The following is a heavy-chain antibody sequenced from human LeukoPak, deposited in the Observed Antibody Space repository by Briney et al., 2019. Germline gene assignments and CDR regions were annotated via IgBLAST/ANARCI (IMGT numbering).Heavy chain of an antibody. Sequence: SETLSLTCSVSGGPISSNYWSWIRQPPGKGLEWIGYIHYSGRTNYSPSLKSRVTISVDTSKNQFSLKLTSVTATDTAVYYCARLVVTSGLDWFDPWAREPWSSSPQ. CDR1: GGPISSNY. J-gene: IGHJ5*02. CDR3: ARLVVTSGLDWFDP. D-gene: IGHD3-22*01. V-gene: IGHV4-59*08. CDR2: IHYSGRT.